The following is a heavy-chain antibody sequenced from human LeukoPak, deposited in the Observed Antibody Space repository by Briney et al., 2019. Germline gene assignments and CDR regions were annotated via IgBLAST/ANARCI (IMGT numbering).Heavy chain of an antibody. D-gene: IGHD6-6*01. CDR1: GYSISSGYY. V-gene: IGHV4-34*01. CDR2: INHSGST. J-gene: IGHJ6*03. CDR3: ARVYSSSSKTHYYYYMDV. Sequence: PSETLSLTCAVSGYSISSGYYWSWIRQPPGKGLEWIGEINHSGSTNYNPSLKSRVTISVDTSKNQFSLKLSSVTAADTAVYYCARVYSSSSKTHYYYYMDVWGKGPRSPSP.